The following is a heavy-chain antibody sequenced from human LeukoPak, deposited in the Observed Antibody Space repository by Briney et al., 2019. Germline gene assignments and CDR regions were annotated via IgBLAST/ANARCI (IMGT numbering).Heavy chain of an antibody. Sequence: PGGSLRLSCAASGFTFSSYAMSWVRQAPGKGLEWVSAISGSGGSTYYADSVKGRFTISRDNSKNTLYLQMNSLRAEDTAVYYCANSPVGRPYYFDYWGQGTLVTVSS. CDR2: ISGSGGST. CDR3: ANSPVGRPYYFDY. CDR1: GFTFSSYA. D-gene: IGHD1-26*01. V-gene: IGHV3-23*01. J-gene: IGHJ4*02.